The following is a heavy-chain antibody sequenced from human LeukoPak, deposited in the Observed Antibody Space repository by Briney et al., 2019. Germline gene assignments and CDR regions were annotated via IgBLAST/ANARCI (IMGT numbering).Heavy chain of an antibody. CDR1: GGTFSSYA. J-gene: IGHJ6*04. V-gene: IGHV1-69*06. D-gene: IGHD2-15*01. CDR2: IIPIFGTA. Sequence: ASVKVSCKASGGTFSSYAISWVRQAPGQGLEWMGGIIPIFGTANHAQKFQGRVTITADKSTSTAYMELSSLRSEDTAVYYCARSRDIVVVVANYYYYYGMDVWGKGTTVTVSS. CDR3: ARSRDIVVVVANYYYYYGMDV.